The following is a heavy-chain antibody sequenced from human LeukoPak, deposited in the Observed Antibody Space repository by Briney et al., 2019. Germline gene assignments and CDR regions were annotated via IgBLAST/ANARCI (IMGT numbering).Heavy chain of an antibody. J-gene: IGHJ4*02. CDR1: GFTFSNCG. D-gene: IGHD3-10*01. Sequence: GGSLRLSCAASGFTFSNCGMSWVRQAPGKGLQWVSGISGSGGERYYTESVKGRFTISRDNSKNTLYLQMNSLRAEDTAVYYCAKDYYALLWFGEFNRKYYFDYWGQGTLVTVSS. CDR3: AKDYYALLWFGEFNRKYYFDY. CDR2: ISGSGGER. V-gene: IGHV3-23*01.